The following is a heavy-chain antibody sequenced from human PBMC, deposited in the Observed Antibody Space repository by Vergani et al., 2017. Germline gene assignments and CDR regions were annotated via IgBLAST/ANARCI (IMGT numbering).Heavy chain of an antibody. D-gene: IGHD6-6*01. Sequence: EVQLEESGGGLVLPGRSLRLSCVASGFTSAGYAMHWVRQAPGKGLEGVSGISWNSNSIGYADSVKGRFTISRDNAKNSLYLQMNSLRAEDTALYYCAKGLGTSSGGGWFDPWGQGTLVTVSS. CDR1: GFTSAGYA. V-gene: IGHV3-9*02. CDR2: ISWNSNSI. CDR3: AKGLGTSSGGGWFDP. J-gene: IGHJ5*02.